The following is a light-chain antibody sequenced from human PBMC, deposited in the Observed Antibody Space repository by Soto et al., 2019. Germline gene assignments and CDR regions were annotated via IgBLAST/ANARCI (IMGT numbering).Light chain of an antibody. CDR3: EPRTNWAMT. CDR1: QSVSHY. Sequence: EIVLTQPPATLSLSPGERATLSCTASQSVSHYLAWYQQKPGQAPRLLIYDASNRATGFPARFGGSGSGTDFTLTISSLESEGFAVYYCEPRTNWAMTFGGGHNVDIK. V-gene: IGKV3-11*01. CDR2: DAS. J-gene: IGKJ4*01.